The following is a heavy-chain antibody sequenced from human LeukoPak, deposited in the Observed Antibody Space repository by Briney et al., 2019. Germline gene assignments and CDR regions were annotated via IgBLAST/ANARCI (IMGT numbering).Heavy chain of an antibody. V-gene: IGHV3-74*01. Sequence: GGSLRLSCAASGFTFSSYAMSWVRQAPGKGLVWASRINSDGSSTSYADSVKGRFTISRDNAKNTLYLQMNSLRAEDTAVYYCARDPNYGDYADYWGQGTLVTVSS. D-gene: IGHD4-17*01. CDR1: GFTFSSYA. CDR3: ARDPNYGDYADY. J-gene: IGHJ4*02. CDR2: INSDGSST.